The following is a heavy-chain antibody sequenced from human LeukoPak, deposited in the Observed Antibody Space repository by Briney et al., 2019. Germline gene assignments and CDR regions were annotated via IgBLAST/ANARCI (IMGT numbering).Heavy chain of an antibody. CDR1: GFTLDDYG. D-gene: IGHD3-9*01. J-gene: IGHJ3*02. Sequence: GGSLRLSCAASGFTLDDYGMSWVRQAPGKGLEWVSGINWNGGSTGYADSVKGRFTISRDNAKNSLYLQMNSLRAEDTALYHCARGYYDILTGYSPRGAFDIWGQGTMVTVSS. V-gene: IGHV3-20*01. CDR2: INWNGGST. CDR3: ARGYYDILTGYSPRGAFDI.